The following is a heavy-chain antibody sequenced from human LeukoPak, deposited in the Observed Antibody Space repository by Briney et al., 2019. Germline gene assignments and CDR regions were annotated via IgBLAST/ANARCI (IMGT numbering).Heavy chain of an antibody. Sequence: GGSLRLSCAASGFTFSSYAMHWVRRAPGKGLEWVAVISYDGSNKYYADSVKGRFTISRDNSKNTLYLQMNSLRAEDTAVYYCARDRRGSGSSFDYWGQGTLSPSPQ. CDR1: GFTFSSYA. CDR3: ARDRRGSGSSFDY. D-gene: IGHD3-10*01. V-gene: IGHV3-30*04. J-gene: IGHJ4*02. CDR2: ISYDGSNK.